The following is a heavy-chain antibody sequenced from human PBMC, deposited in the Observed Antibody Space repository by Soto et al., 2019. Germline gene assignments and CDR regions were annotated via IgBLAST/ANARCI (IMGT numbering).Heavy chain of an antibody. D-gene: IGHD3-3*01. CDR3: AKNLSGRGESYYDFWSGYYKGYYYGMDV. Sequence: PGGSLRLSCAASGFTFSSYGMHWVRQAPGKGLEWVAVISYDGSNKYYADSVKGRFTISRDNSKNTLYLQMNSLKAEDTAVYYCAKNLSGRGESYYDFWSGYYKGYYYGMDVWGQGTTVTVSS. J-gene: IGHJ6*02. CDR1: GFTFSSYG. V-gene: IGHV3-30*18. CDR2: ISYDGSNK.